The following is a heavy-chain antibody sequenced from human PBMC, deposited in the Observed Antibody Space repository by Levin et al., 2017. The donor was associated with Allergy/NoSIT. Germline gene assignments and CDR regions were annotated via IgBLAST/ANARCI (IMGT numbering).Heavy chain of an antibody. CDR2: IDWDDDK. CDR1: GFSLSTSGMR. Sequence: SGPTLVKPTQTLTLTCTFSGFSLSTSGMRVSWIRQPPGKALEWLARIDWDDDKFYSTSLKTRLTISKDTSKNQVVLTMTNMDPVDTATYYCARGDGGSTGGVWGFDYWGQGTLVTVSS. CDR3: ARGDGGSTGGVWGFDY. V-gene: IGHV2-70*04. D-gene: IGHD2-8*02. J-gene: IGHJ4*02.